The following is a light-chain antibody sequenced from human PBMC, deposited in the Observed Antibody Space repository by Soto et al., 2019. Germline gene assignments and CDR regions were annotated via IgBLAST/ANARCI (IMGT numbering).Light chain of an antibody. CDR1: QSVSSSY. Sequence: PGERVTLSCRASQSVSSSYLTWYQQKPGQAPRLLIYGASTRATSIPAGFSGSGSGTDFTLTISSLQPEDFAVYYCQQDYNSLTFGGGTKVEIK. J-gene: IGKJ4*01. V-gene: IGKV3D-7*01. CDR2: GAS. CDR3: QQDYNSLT.